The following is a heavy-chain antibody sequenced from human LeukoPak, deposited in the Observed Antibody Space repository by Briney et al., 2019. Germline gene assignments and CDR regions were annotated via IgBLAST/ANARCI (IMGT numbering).Heavy chain of an antibody. CDR2: IRTKPYGGTT. Sequence: PGGSLRLSCATSGFTFGDYVMSSVRQAPGKGLEWVGCIRTKPYGGTTEYAASVRGRFAISRDDSKSVAYLQMNSLKTEDTAVNFCETGYSSSWFDFWGQGTLVTVSS. J-gene: IGHJ4*02. CDR1: GFTFGDYV. V-gene: IGHV3-49*04. D-gene: IGHD6-13*01. CDR3: ETGYSSSWFDF.